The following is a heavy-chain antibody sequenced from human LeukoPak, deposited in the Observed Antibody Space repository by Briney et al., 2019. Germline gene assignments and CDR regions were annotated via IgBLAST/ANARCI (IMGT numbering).Heavy chain of an antibody. D-gene: IGHD3-3*01. CDR1: GFTFSSYS. J-gene: IGHJ6*02. V-gene: IGHV3-48*02. CDR3: ARDFYDFWSGYPPSGMDV. Sequence: GGSLRLSCAASGFTFSSYSMNWVRQAPGKGLEWVSYISSSSSTIYYADSVKGRFTISRDNAKNSLYLQMNSLRDEDTAVYYCARDFYDFWSGYPPSGMDVWGQGTTVTVSS. CDR2: ISSSSSTI.